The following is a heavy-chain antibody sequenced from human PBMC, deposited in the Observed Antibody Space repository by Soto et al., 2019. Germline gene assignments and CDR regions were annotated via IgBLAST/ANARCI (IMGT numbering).Heavy chain of an antibody. CDR3: ARAPMRSGSEGGEDV. Sequence: SETLSLTCAVYGGSFSCYYWIWIRQPPGKGLEWIGEINHSGSTNYNPSLKSRVTISVDTSKNQFSLKLSSVTAADTAVYYCARAPMRSGSEGGEDVWGQGTTVTVSS. D-gene: IGHD6-19*01. CDR1: GGSFSCYY. V-gene: IGHV4-34*01. CDR2: INHSGST. J-gene: IGHJ6*02.